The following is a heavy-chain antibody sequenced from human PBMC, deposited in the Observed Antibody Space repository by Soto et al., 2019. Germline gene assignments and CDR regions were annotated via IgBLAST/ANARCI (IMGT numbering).Heavy chain of an antibody. V-gene: IGHV1-69*06. CDR2: IFPNFGTA. CDR3: ARDRKSGVRIAVAGLRGDAFDI. Sequence: QVQLVQSGAEVKKPGSSVKVSCKASGGTFSSYAFSWVRQAPGQGLEWMGGIFPNFGTANYAQNFQGRVTITRDTSASTAYMELSSLRSEDTAVYYCARDRKSGVRIAVAGLRGDAFDIWGQGTMVTVSS. J-gene: IGHJ3*02. D-gene: IGHD6-19*01. CDR1: GGTFSSYA.